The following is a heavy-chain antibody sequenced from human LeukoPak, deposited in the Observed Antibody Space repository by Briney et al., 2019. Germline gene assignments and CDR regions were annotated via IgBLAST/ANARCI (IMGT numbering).Heavy chain of an antibody. Sequence: GASVKVSCKVSGYTLTELSMHWVRQAPGKGLEWMGGFDPEDGEAIYAQKFQGRVTMTEDTSTDTAYMELSSLRSEDTAVYYCATVTTVTTRYYNWFDPWGQGTLVTVSS. D-gene: IGHD4-17*01. V-gene: IGHV1-24*01. CDR3: ATVTTVTTRYYNWFDP. J-gene: IGHJ5*02. CDR1: GYTLTELS. CDR2: FDPEDGEA.